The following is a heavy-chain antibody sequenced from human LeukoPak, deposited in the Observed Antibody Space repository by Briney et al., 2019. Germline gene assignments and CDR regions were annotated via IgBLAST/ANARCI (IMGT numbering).Heavy chain of an antibody. J-gene: IGHJ1*01. V-gene: IGHV3-7*03. CDR3: ATWVTYSQYVQH. Sequence: GGSLRLSCAASGLTFSSYWMSWVRQAPGKGLEWVANIKQDGSEKYYVDSVKGRFTISRDNAKNSLYLQMNSLRAEDTAVYYCATWVTYSQYVQHWGQGTLVTVSS. CDR2: IKQDGSEK. D-gene: IGHD3-3*02. CDR1: GLTFSSYW.